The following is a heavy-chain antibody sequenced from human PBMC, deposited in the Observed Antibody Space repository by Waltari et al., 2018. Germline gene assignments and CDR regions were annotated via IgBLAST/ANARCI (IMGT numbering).Heavy chain of an antibody. D-gene: IGHD5-18*01. Sequence: QVQLVQSGAEVKKPGSSVKVSCKASGGTFSSYAISWVRQAPGQGLEWMGGIIPIFGTANYAQKFQGRVTSTADESTSTAYMELSSRRSGDTAGYYCASEEYSYETHYFDYWGQGTLVTVSS. V-gene: IGHV1-69*12. CDR2: IIPIFGTA. CDR3: ASEEYSYETHYFDY. CDR1: GGTFSSYA. J-gene: IGHJ4*02.